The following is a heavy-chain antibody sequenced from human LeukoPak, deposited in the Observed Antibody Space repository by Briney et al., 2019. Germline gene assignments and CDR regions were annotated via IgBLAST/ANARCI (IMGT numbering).Heavy chain of an antibody. V-gene: IGHV3-30*18. CDR2: ISYDGSNK. CDR1: GFTFSSYG. Sequence: GGSLRLSCAASGFTFSSYGMHWVRQAPGKGLEWVAVISYDGSNKYYADSVKGRFTISRDNSKNTLYLQMNSLRAEDTAVYYCAKDQTRMYGDYPYFDYWGQGTLVTVSS. CDR3: AKDQTRMYGDYPYFDY. J-gene: IGHJ4*02. D-gene: IGHD4-17*01.